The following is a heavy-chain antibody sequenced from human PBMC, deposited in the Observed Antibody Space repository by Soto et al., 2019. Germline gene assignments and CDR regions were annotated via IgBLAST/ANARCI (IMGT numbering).Heavy chain of an antibody. CDR3: ARSPEATVTAFDY. D-gene: IGHD4-17*01. J-gene: IGHJ4*02. V-gene: IGHV4-31*03. CDR2: IYYSGST. CDR1: GGSISSGGYS. Sequence: QVQLQESGPGLVKPSQTLSLTCTVSGGSISSGGYSWSWIRQHPGKGLEWIGYIYYSGSTYYNPSLKSRVTISVDTSKNQFSLKLISVTAADTAVYCCARSPEATVTAFDYWGQGTLVTVSS.